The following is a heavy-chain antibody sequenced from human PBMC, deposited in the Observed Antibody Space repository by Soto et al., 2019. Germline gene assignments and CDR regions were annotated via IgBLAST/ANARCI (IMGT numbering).Heavy chain of an antibody. J-gene: IGHJ4*02. D-gene: IGHD3-10*01. CDR3: ARHFRYYYGSGSTLAFDY. CDR1: GYSFTSYW. V-gene: IGHV5-10-1*01. CDR2: IDPSDSYT. Sequence: EVQLVQSGAEVKKPGESLRISCKGSGYSFTSYWISWVRQMPGKGLEWMGRIDPSDSYTNYSPSFQGHVTISADKSISTAYLQWSSLKASDPAMYYCARHFRYYYGSGSTLAFDYWGQGTLVTVSS.